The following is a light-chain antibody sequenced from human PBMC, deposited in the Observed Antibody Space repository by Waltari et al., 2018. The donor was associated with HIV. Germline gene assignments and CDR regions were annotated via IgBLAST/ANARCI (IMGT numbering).Light chain of an antibody. Sequence: EIVMTQSPATLSVSPGERVTLSCRSSHSIGTNLVWYQHKPGQAPRLLIHGASTRASGVPGRFSGSGSGTQFTLFISSLQSEDFAVYSCQQYTDWPITFGQGTRLEIK. CDR2: GAS. CDR3: QQYTDWPIT. CDR1: HSIGTN. J-gene: IGKJ5*01. V-gene: IGKV3-15*01.